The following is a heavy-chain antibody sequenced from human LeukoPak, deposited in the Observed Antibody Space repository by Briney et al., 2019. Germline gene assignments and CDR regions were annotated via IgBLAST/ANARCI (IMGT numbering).Heavy chain of an antibody. CDR3: ARTLVVINDAFDI. Sequence: GASVTVSCTASGYTFTGYYIHWVRQAPGQGLEWMGWINPNSGDTNYAQKFQGRVSMTGDTSISTAYMELSRLRSDDTAVYYCARTLVVINDAFDIWGQGTMVTVSS. J-gene: IGHJ3*02. V-gene: IGHV1-2*02. CDR2: INPNSGDT. CDR1: GYTFTGYY. D-gene: IGHD3-22*01.